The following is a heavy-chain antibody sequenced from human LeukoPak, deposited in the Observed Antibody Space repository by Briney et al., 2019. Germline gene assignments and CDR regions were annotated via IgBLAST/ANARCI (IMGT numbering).Heavy chain of an antibody. CDR2: FDPEDGET. D-gene: IGHD6-19*01. V-gene: IGHV1-24*01. Sequence: ASVKVSCKVSGYTLTELSMHWVQQAPGKGLAWMGGFDPEDGETIYAQKFQGRVTMTEDTSTDTAYMELSSLRSEDTAVYYCATGEQWLVGRFDYWGQGTLVTVSS. CDR1: GYTLTELS. J-gene: IGHJ4*02. CDR3: ATGEQWLVGRFDY.